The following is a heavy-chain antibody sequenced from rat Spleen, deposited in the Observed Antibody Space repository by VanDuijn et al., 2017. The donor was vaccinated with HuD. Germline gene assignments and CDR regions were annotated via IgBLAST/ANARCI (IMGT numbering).Heavy chain of an antibody. Sequence: EVQLVETGGGLVQPGRSLKLSCVASGFTFSSYWMHWIRQAPTKGLEWVSSISPSGGSTYYRDSVKGRFTISRDNAKSTLYLQMNSLRSEDTATYYCARHGGEVGYFDYWGQGVMVTVSS. CDR1: GFTFSSYW. CDR3: ARHGGEVGYFDY. J-gene: IGHJ2*01. D-gene: IGHD1-7*01. CDR2: ISPSGGST. V-gene: IGHV5-19*01.